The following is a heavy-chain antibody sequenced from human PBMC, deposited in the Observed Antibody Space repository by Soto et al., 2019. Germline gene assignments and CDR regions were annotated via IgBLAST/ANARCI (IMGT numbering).Heavy chain of an antibody. J-gene: IGHJ6*02. CDR2: INPSGGST. D-gene: IGHD5-12*01. CDR1: GYTFTSYY. V-gene: IGHV1-46*01. CDR3: ARDRGYSGYDSYYYYYGMDV. Sequence: GASVKVSCKASGYTFTSYYMHWVRQAPGQGLEWMGIINPSGGSTSYAQKFQGRVTMTRDTSTSTVYMELSSLRSEDTAVYYCARDRGYSGYDSYYYYYGMDVWGQGTTVTVSS.